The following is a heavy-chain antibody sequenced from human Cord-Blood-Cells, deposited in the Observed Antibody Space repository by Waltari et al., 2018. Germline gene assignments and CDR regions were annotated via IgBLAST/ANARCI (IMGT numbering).Heavy chain of an antibody. CDR3: ARDIVGANDAFDI. Sequence: QVQLQQWGAGLLKPSETLSLTCAVYGGSFSGYYWSWIRRPPGKGLEWIGEINHSGSTNYNPSLKRRVTISVDTSKNQFSLKLSSVTAADTAVYYCARDIVGANDAFDIWGQGTMVTVSS. CDR1: GGSFSGYY. D-gene: IGHD1-26*01. J-gene: IGHJ3*02. V-gene: IGHV4-34*01. CDR2: INHSGST.